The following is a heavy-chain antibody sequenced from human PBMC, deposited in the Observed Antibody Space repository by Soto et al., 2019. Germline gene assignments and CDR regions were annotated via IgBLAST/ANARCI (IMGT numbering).Heavy chain of an antibody. CDR1: GGSISSYY. V-gene: IGHV4-59*08. J-gene: IGHJ4*02. Sequence: SETLSLSCTVSGGSISSYYWSWIRQPPGKGLEWIGYIYYSGSTNYNPSLKSRVTMSVDTSKNQFSLKLSSVTAADTAVYFCARQYSTSSKFDYWGQGTLVTVSS. D-gene: IGHD6-6*01. CDR3: ARQYSTSSKFDY. CDR2: IYYSGST.